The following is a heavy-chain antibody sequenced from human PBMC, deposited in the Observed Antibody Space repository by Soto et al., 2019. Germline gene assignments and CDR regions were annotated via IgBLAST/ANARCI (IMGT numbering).Heavy chain of an antibody. CDR2: VNPSGGHT. CDR1: GNTFTNYY. CDR3: ARDRHGGPYYDILTGYYPFYYFDY. J-gene: IGHJ4*02. Sequence: GASVKVSCKASGNTFTNYYIHWVRQAPGQGLEWMGTVNPSGGHTTYSQNFLGRVTMTRDTSTSTVHMELGSLTSEDTAVYYCARDRHGGPYYDILTGYYPFYYFDYWGQGTLVTVSS. D-gene: IGHD3-9*01. V-gene: IGHV1-46*01.